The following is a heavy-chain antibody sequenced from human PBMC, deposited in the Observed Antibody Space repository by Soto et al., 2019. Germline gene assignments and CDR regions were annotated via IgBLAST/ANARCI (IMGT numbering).Heavy chain of an antibody. V-gene: IGHV3-7*01. CDR2: INQDGSER. CDR1: GFTFSTHW. CDR3: VCGGNFFVY. Sequence: EVQLVESGGGLVQPGGSLRLSCAASGFTFSTHWMTWVRQPPGKGLEWVANINQDGSERYYVDSVRGRFTISRDNAKNSLYLQMNSLRAEHTAVYYCVCGGNFFVYWGQGTLVTVSP. J-gene: IGHJ4*02. D-gene: IGHD3-16*01.